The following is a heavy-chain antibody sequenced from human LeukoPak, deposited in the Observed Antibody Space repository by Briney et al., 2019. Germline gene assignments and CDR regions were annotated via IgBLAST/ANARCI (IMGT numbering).Heavy chain of an antibody. CDR1: GGSISSGGYS. CDR2: IYHSGST. V-gene: IGHV4-30-2*01. D-gene: IGHD6-19*01. CDR3: AREVAGTEEYSYFDY. Sequence: PSQTLSLTCAVSGGSISSGGYSWSWIRQPPGKGLEWIGYIYHSGSTNYNPSLKSRVTISVDTSKNQFSLKLSSVTAADTAVYYCAREVAGTEEYSYFDYWGQGTLVTVSS. J-gene: IGHJ4*02.